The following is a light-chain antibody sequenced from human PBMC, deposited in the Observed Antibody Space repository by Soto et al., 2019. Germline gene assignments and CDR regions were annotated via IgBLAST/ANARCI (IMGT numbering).Light chain of an antibody. CDR2: GAS. Sequence: IVLTQSPVTLSLSPGERATLSCRASQSVSSRYLAWYQQKPGQAARLLIYGASSRATGIPDRFSGSGSGTDFTLTISRLEPEDFVVYYCQQYGSSPLITFGQGTRLEIK. V-gene: IGKV3-20*01. J-gene: IGKJ5*01. CDR3: QQYGSSPLIT. CDR1: QSVSSRY.